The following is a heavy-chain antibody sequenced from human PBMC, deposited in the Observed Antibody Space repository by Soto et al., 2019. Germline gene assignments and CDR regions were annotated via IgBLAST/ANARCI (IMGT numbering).Heavy chain of an antibody. CDR2: IYYSGST. CDR3: ARERANGNWFDP. CDR1: GGSISSSSYY. D-gene: IGHD5-12*01. Sequence: TLSLTCTVSGGSISSSSYYWGWIRQPPGKGLEWIGSIYYSGSTYYNPSLKSRVTISVDTSKNQFSLKLSSVTAADTAVYYCARERANGNWFDPWGQGTLVTSPQ. V-gene: IGHV4-39*07. J-gene: IGHJ5*02.